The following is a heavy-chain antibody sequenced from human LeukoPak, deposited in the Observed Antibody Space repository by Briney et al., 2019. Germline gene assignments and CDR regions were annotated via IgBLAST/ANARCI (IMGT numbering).Heavy chain of an antibody. J-gene: IGHJ6*03. CDR1: GFTFSSYG. D-gene: IGHD2-2*01. V-gene: IGHV3-30*02. CDR2: IRYDGSNK. CDR3: ARAPLIVVVPIYYCYMDV. Sequence: PGGSLRLSCAASGFTFSSYGVHWVRQAPGKGLEWVAFIRYDGSNKYYADSVKGRFTISRDNSKNTLYLQMNSLRAEDTAVYYCARAPLIVVVPIYYCYMDVWGKGTTVTVSS.